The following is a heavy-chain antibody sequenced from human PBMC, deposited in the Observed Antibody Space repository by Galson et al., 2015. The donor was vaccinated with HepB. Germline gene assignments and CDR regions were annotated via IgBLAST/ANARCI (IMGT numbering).Heavy chain of an antibody. CDR1: GFTFSTFS. J-gene: IGHJ4*01. V-gene: IGHV3-30*04. D-gene: IGHD3-10*01. Sequence: SLRLSCAASGFTFSTFSMDWVRQAPGKGLEWLAGIPSDGSNKDNTDTVKGRFTISRDNSNNTLFLQMIGLRVEDTAIYYCARSKGTLMVRPRDYWGRNSGQRLL. CDR2: IPSDGSNK. CDR3: ARSKGTLMVRPRDY.